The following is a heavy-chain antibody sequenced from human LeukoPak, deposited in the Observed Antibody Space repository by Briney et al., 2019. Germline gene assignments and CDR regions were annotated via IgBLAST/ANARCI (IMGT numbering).Heavy chain of an antibody. V-gene: IGHV4-59*01. CDR2: ISYNEGS. CDR3: VKSNSRYQPWTLDI. CDR1: SGSFKTYY. Sequence: SETLSLTCTVPSGSFKTYYWSWVRQPPGKGLEWIGYISYNEGSNYNPSLKSRVTISVDTSGNQLSLQVNSVTAADTAVYYCVKSNSRYQPWTLDIWGRGTMVTVSS. D-gene: IGHD2-2*01. J-gene: IGHJ3*02.